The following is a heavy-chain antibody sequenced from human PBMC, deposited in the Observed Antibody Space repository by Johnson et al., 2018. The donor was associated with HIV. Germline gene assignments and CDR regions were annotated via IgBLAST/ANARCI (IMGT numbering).Heavy chain of an antibody. D-gene: IGHD3-22*01. J-gene: IGHJ3*02. Sequence: VQLVESGGGLIQPGGSLRLSCAASGFTVSSNYMSWVRQAPGKGLEWVSVIYSGGSTYYADSVKGRFTISRDNSKHTLYLQMNSLGAEDTAVYYCSGDSSGYYYYDAFDIWGQGTMVTVSS. CDR1: GFTVSSNY. V-gene: IGHV3-53*01. CDR2: IYSGGST. CDR3: SGDSSGYYYYDAFDI.